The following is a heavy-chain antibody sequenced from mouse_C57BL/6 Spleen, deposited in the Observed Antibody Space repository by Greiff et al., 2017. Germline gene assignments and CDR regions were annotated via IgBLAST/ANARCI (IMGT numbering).Heavy chain of an antibody. V-gene: IGHV1-52*01. J-gene: IGHJ2*01. CDR3: ARRGKIGFFDY. CDR2: IDPSDSDT. CDR1: GYTFTSYW. Sequence: VQLQQPGAELVRPGSSVKLSCKASGYTFTSYWMHWVKQRPIQGLEWIGNIDPSDSDTHYNQKFKDKATLTVDKSSSTAYMQLSSLTSEDSAVYYCARRGKIGFFDYWGQGTTLTVSS.